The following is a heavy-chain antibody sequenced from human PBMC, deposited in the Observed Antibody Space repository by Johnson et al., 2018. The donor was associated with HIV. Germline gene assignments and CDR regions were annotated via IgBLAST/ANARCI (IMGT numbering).Heavy chain of an antibody. CDR1: GFTFSNYD. Sequence: VQLVESGGGVVQPGGSLRLSCVASGFTFSNYDMHWVRQATGKGLEWVSVIGAAGDTYYPGSVKGRFTISRDNAKKSLYLQMNSLRVEDTAVYYCARDGLAARVVGAFDIWGQGTMVTVSS. V-gene: IGHV3-13*01. CDR3: ARDGLAARVVGAFDI. CDR2: IGAAGDT. J-gene: IGHJ3*02. D-gene: IGHD6-13*01.